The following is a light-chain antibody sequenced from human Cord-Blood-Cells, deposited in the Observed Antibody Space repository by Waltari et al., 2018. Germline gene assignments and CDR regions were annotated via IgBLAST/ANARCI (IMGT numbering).Light chain of an antibody. CDR2: DVS. Sequence: QSALTQPASVSGSPGQSITIPCTGTSSDVGGYNYVSWYQQHPGKAPKLMIYDVSKRPSGVSNRFSGSKSGNTASLTISGLQAEDEADYYCSSYTSSSTVFGGGTQLTVL. CDR1: SSDVGGYNY. V-gene: IGLV2-14*01. CDR3: SSYTSSSTV. J-gene: IGLJ7*01.